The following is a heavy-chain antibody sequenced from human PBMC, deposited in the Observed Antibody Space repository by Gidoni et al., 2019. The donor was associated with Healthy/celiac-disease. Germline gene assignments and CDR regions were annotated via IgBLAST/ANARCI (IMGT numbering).Heavy chain of an antibody. CDR3: AKDGKHPLDY. V-gene: IGHV3-23*01. J-gene: IGHJ4*02. CDR2: ISGSGGST. D-gene: IGHD1-26*01. CDR1: GLTFSSCA. Sequence: EVQLLESGGGLVQPGGSLRLSCAASGLTFSSCAMSWVRQAPGKGLEWVSAISGSGGSTYYADTVKGRFTISRDNSKNTLELQMNSLRAEDTAVYYCAKDGKHPLDYWGQGTLVTVSS.